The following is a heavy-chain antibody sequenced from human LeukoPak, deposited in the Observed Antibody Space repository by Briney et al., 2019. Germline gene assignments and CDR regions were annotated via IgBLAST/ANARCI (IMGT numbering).Heavy chain of an antibody. CDR1: GFTFSSYS. Sequence: GGSLRLSCAASGFTFSSYSMNWVRQAPGKGLEWVSYISSSSSTIYYADSVKGRFTISRDNAKNSLYLQMNSLRAEDTAVYYCARDRGRAMTTVTRGAFDIWGQGTMVTVSS. J-gene: IGHJ3*02. CDR3: ARDRGRAMTTVTRGAFDI. D-gene: IGHD4-17*01. CDR2: ISSSSSTI. V-gene: IGHV3-48*04.